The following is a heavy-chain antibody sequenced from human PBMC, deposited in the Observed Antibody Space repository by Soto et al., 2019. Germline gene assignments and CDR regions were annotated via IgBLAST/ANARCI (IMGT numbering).Heavy chain of an antibody. CDR1: GSTFTSNG. V-gene: IGHV1-18*04. CDR2: ISTYNENI. CDR3: GYGGGYSTGVYSFDV. Sequence: WASVKVSCKVSGSTFTSNGIGWVRQAPGQGLEWLGWISTYNENIDSAPKLEDRLTMTTDRSTTTAYMELRNLESDDTALYYCGYGGGYSTGVYSFDVWGQGTPVTVSS. J-gene: IGHJ4*02. D-gene: IGHD2-8*02.